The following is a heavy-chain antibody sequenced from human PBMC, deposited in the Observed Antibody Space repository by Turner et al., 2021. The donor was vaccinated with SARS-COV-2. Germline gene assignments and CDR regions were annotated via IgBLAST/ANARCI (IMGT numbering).Heavy chain of an antibody. D-gene: IGHD4-17*01. V-gene: IGHV1-69*06. J-gene: IGHJ5*02. Sequence: QVQLVQSGAEVKKTGSSVKVSCKASGGTFSSSAINWVRQAPGQGLEWMGGIIPIFGTASYAQKFQGRVTITADKSTSTAYMELSSLRSEDTAVYYCARALDYGDYAVNGWFDPWGQGTLVTVSS. CDR1: GGTFSSSA. CDR2: IIPIFGTA. CDR3: ARALDYGDYAVNGWFDP.